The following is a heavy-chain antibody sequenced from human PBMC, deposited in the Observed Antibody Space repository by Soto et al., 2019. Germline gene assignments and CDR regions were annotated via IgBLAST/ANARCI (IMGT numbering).Heavy chain of an antibody. D-gene: IGHD3-3*01. CDR3: ARARAWNYDYYYYYMDV. CDR1: GFTFSSS. J-gene: IGHJ6*03. CDR2: ISVSSIHK. V-gene: IGHV3-21*01. Sequence: GGSLRLSCAASGFTFSSSMNWVRQAPGKGLEWVSSISVSSIHKYYADSVKGRFTISRDNANSSLYLQMDSLRAEDTAVYYCARARAWNYDYYYYYMDVWGKGTTVTSP.